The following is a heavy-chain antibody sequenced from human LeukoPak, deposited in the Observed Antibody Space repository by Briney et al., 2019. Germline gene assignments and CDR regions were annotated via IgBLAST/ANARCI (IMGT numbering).Heavy chain of an antibody. D-gene: IGHD6-13*01. CDR3: ARYPRVAAAGKAMDV. CDR1: GGSFSGYY. J-gene: IGHJ6*03. CDR2: INHSGST. V-gene: IGHV4-34*01. Sequence: SETLSLTCAVYGGSFSGYYWSWIRQSPGKGLEWIGEINHSGSTNYNPSLKSRVTLSVDTSKNQYSLKLSSVTAADTAIYYCARYPRVAAAGKAMDVWGKGTTVTISS.